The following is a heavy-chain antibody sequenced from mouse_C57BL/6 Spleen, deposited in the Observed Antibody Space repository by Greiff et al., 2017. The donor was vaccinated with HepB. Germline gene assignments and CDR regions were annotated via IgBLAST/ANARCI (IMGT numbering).Heavy chain of an antibody. CDR2: IHPNSGST. V-gene: IGHV1-64*01. CDR3: ASNGYSLFAY. Sequence: QVQLQQPGAELVKPGASVKLSCKASGYTFTSYWMHWVKQRPGQGLEWIGMIHPNSGSTNYNEKFKSKATLPVDKSSSTAYMQLSSLTSEDSAVYYCASNGYSLFAYWGQGTLVTVSA. CDR1: GYTFTSYW. D-gene: IGHD2-3*01. J-gene: IGHJ3*01.